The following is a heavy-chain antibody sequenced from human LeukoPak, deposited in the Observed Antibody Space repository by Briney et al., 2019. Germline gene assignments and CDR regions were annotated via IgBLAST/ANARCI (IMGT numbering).Heavy chain of an antibody. Sequence: ASVKVSCKASGYTFTSYGISWVRQAPGQGLEWMGWISAYNGNTNYAQKLQGRVTMTTDTSTSTAYMELRSLRSDDTAVSYCARDPCSGGSCYSAVRWFDPWGQGTLVTVSS. V-gene: IGHV1-18*01. CDR2: ISAYNGNT. CDR3: ARDPCSGGSCYSAVRWFDP. D-gene: IGHD2-15*01. CDR1: GYTFTSYG. J-gene: IGHJ5*02.